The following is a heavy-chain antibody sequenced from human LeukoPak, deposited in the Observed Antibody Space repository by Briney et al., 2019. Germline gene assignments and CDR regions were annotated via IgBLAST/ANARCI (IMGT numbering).Heavy chain of an antibody. V-gene: IGHV1-69*16. D-gene: IGHD3/OR15-3a*01. J-gene: IGHJ6*01. CDR2: ILPMLGTA. CDR3: ARDGLLTRTGMDV. Sequence: ASVKVSCTSSGGALSDYTISWVRQAPGQGLEWMGAILPMLGTAKYAQSLQGRVTITTDDSSSTVYMELSSLRFEDTASYFCARDGLLTRTGMDVWGKGTTVTVSS. CDR1: GGALSDYT.